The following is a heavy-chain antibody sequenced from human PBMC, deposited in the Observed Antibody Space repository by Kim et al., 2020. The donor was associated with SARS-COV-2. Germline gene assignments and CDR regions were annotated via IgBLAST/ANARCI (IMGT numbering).Heavy chain of an antibody. CDR2: INPSGGST. D-gene: IGHD3-22*01. CDR3: ARGRYYYDSSGYSAFDI. V-gene: IGHV1-46*01. CDR1: GYTFTSYY. Sequence: ASVKVSCKASGYTFTSYYMHWVRQAPGQGLEWMGIINPSGGSTSYAQKFQGRVTMTRDTSTSTVYMELSSLRSEDTAVYYCARGRYYYDSSGYSAFDIWGQGTMVTVSS. J-gene: IGHJ3*02.